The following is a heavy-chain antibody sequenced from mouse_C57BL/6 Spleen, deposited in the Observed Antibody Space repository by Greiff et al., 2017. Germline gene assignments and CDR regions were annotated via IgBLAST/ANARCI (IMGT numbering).Heavy chain of an antibody. Sequence: VQLQQSGPELVKPGATVKISCKASGYSFTDYNMNWVKQSNGKSLEWIGVINPNYGTTSYNQKFKGKATLTVDQSSSTAYMQLNSLTSEDSAVYYCARSGYSNRHWYFDVWGTGTTVTVSS. CDR2: INPNYGTT. V-gene: IGHV1-39*01. CDR3: ARSGYSNRHWYFDV. D-gene: IGHD2-5*01. J-gene: IGHJ1*03. CDR1: GYSFTDYN.